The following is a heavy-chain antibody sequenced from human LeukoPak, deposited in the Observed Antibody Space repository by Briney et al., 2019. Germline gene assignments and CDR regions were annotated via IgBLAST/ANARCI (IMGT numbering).Heavy chain of an antibody. J-gene: IGHJ4*02. CDR3: ARGGAGYCSSTSCYALKSFDY. CDR2: IYYSGTT. D-gene: IGHD2-2*01. V-gene: IGHV4-30-4*08. Sequence: SQTLSLTCTVSGGSISSGDYYWSCIRQPPGKGLELIGYIYYSGTTYYNPSLKSRVTLSVDTSKNQFSLKLSSVTAADTAVYYCARGGAGYCSSTSCYALKSFDYWGQGTLVTVSS. CDR1: GGSISSGDYY.